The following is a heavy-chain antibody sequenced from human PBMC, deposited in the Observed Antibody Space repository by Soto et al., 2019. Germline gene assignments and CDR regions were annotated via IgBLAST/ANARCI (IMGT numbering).Heavy chain of an antibody. CDR1: CGSIISGGYY. J-gene: IGHJ6*02. CDR3: ARDQQLVPYYYGMDV. CDR2: IYYSGST. Sequence: SETLSLTCTFSCGSIISGGYYWSWIRQHPGKGLEWIGYIYYSGSTYYNPSLKSRVTISVDTSKNQFSLKLSSVTAADTAVYYCARDQQLVPYYYGMDVWGQGTTVTVSS. D-gene: IGHD6-13*01. V-gene: IGHV4-31*03.